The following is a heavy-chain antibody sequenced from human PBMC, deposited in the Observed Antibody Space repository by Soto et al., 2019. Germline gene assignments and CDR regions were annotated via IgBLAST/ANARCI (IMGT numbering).Heavy chain of an antibody. J-gene: IGHJ3*02. V-gene: IGHV3-30*03. D-gene: IGHD3-22*01. CDR2: ITYDGTNK. CDR3: ARADPSYYYDSSGTGKGAFDI. CDR1: GFTFSNYG. Sequence: QVQLVESGGGVVQPGRSLRLSCAASGFTFSNYGIHWVRQAPGKGLEWVAVITYDGTNKYYADSVKGRFTISRDNSKNALYLQMNSLRDEDTAVYYCARADPSYYYDSSGTGKGAFDIWGQGTLVTVSS.